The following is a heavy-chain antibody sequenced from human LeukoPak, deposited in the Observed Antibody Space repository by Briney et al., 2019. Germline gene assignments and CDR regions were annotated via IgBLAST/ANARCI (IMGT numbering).Heavy chain of an antibody. V-gene: IGHV1-2*02. CDR3: ARGQNDYVWGSYRYPAFDI. D-gene: IGHD3-16*02. CDR2: INPNSGGT. CDR1: GYTFTGYY. J-gene: IGHJ3*02. Sequence: ASVKVSCKTSGYTFTGYYMHWVRQAPGQGLEWMGWINPNSGGTNYAQKFQGRVTMTRDTSISTAYMELSRLRSDDTAVYYCARGQNDYVWGSYRYPAFDIWGQGTMVTVSS.